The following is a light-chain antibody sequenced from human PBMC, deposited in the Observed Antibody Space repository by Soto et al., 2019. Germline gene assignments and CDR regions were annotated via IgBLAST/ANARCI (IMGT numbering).Light chain of an antibody. J-gene: IGKJ2*01. CDR2: DAS. CDR3: QQFNNYPHT. Sequence: AIQLTQSPSSLSASVGDRVTITCRASQGISSDLAWYQQKPGKAPKFLIYDASSLERGVPSRFSGSGSGTDFTLTISSLQPEDFAIYYFQQFNNYPHTFGQGTKLEIK. CDR1: QGISSD. V-gene: IGKV1D-13*01.